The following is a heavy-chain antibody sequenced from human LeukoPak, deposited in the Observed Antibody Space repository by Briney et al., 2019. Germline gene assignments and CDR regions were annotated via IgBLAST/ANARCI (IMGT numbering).Heavy chain of an antibody. CDR3: ARQAEHCSSTSCYPNWFDP. CDR2: IYPGDSDT. Sequence: GESLKISCKGSGYSFTSYWIGWVRQLPGKGLEWMGIIYPGDSDTRYSPPFQGQVTISADKSISTAYLQWSSLKASDTAMYYCARQAEHCSSTSCYPNWFDPWGQGTLVTVSS. CDR1: GYSFTSYW. J-gene: IGHJ5*02. V-gene: IGHV5-51*01. D-gene: IGHD2-2*01.